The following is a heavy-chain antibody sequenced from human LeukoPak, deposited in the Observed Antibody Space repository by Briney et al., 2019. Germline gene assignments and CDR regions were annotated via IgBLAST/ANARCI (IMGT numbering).Heavy chain of an antibody. CDR2: ISWNSGSI. CDR3: AREAEGPYSSSARSGDYYMDV. Sequence: RQAPGKGLEWVSGISWNSGSIGYADSVKGRFTISRDNAKNSLYLQMNSLRAEDTAVYYCAREAEGPYSSSARSGDYYMDVWGKGTTVTVSS. J-gene: IGHJ6*03. V-gene: IGHV3-9*01. D-gene: IGHD6-6*01.